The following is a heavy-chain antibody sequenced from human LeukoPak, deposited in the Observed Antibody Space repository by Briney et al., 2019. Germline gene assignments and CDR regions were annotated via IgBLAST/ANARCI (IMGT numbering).Heavy chain of an antibody. D-gene: IGHD1-26*01. Sequence: GGSLRLSCAASGFIFDDYAMYWVRQAPGKGLEWVSGISWNSRIIDYADSVKGRFTISRDNAKTSLYLQMNSLTTEDTAFYYCARLTGAASGTYYFDFWGQGTLDTVSS. CDR1: GFIFDDYA. V-gene: IGHV3-9*01. CDR3: ARLTGAASGTYYFDF. CDR2: ISWNSRII. J-gene: IGHJ4*02.